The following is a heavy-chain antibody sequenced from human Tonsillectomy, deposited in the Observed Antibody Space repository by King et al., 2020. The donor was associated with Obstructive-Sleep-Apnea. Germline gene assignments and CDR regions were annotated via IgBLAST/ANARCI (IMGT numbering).Heavy chain of an antibody. V-gene: IGHV3-23*04. J-gene: IGHJ6*02. D-gene: IGHD3-3*01. CDR3: AKEERITIFGVAPYGMDG. Sequence: VQLVESGGGLVPPGGSLRLSCAASGFTFSSFSMSWARQAPGKGLEWVSGISGRGGKTNYEVPGKVRLTLSRDNSKKTLYLQMNSLRAKDTAVYYCAKEERITIFGVAPYGMDGWGQGTTVTVSS. CDR1: GFTFSSFS. CDR2: ISGRGGKT.